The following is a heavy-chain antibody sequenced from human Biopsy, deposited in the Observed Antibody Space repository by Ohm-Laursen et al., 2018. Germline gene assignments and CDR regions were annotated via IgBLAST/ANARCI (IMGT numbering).Heavy chain of an antibody. CDR1: GYTFTSHD. Sequence: ATVKISCKASGYTFTSHDTNWVRQATGQGLEWMGWMSPNTGNTVYAQRFQDRVTMTSDTSTGTAYMELTSLTSDDTAVYFCARWETTLGRSLDSWGQGTLVAVSS. CDR3: ARWETTLGRSLDS. CDR2: MSPNTGNT. D-gene: IGHD1-26*01. J-gene: IGHJ4*02. V-gene: IGHV1-8*01.